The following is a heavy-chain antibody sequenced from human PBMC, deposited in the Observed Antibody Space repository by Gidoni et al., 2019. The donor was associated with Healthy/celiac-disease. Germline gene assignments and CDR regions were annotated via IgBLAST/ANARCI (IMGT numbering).Heavy chain of an antibody. J-gene: IGHJ4*02. CDR2: ISYDGSNK. V-gene: IGHV3-30-3*01. D-gene: IGHD6-19*01. Sequence: VPLVESGCGVVQPGRSLRLSCAASGFTFSSYAMHWVRQAPGKGLEWVAVISYDGSNKYYADSVKGRFTISRDNAKNTLYLQMNSLRAEDTAVYYCAREDLEQWLALDYWGQGTLVTVSS. CDR3: AREDLEQWLALDY. CDR1: GFTFSSYA.